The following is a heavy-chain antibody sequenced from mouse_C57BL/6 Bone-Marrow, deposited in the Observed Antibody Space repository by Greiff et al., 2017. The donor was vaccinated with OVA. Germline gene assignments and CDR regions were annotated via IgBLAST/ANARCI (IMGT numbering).Heavy chain of an antibody. CDR2: IYPRDGST. Sequence: QVQLQQPGAELVRPGTSVKLSCKASGYTFTSYDINWVKQRPGQGLEWIGWIYPRDGSTKYNEKFKGKATLTVDTSSSTAYMELHSLTSEDSAVYFCARHWDGYWGQGTTLTVSS. V-gene: IGHV1-85*01. CDR1: GYTFTSYD. J-gene: IGHJ2*01. D-gene: IGHD4-1*01. CDR3: ARHWDGY.